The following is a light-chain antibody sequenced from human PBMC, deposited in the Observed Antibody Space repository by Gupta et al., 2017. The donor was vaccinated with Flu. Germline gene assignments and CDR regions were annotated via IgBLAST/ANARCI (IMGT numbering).Light chain of an antibody. Sequence: GKTASIPCGGNNMGSKTVHWYQQKPGQAPVLVVNDDSDRPSGIPERFSGSNSGNTATLTIXRXEAGDEXDYYCQVWDSSSDHQVFGGGTKLTVL. CDR2: DDS. V-gene: IGLV3-21*03. J-gene: IGLJ3*02. CDR3: QVWDSSSDHQV. CDR1: NMGSKT.